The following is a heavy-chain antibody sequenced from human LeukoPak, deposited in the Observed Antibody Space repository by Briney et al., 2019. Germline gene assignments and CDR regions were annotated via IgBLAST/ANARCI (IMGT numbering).Heavy chain of an antibody. CDR2: ISAYNGNT. CDR3: ARGPSSVATRQGF. D-gene: IGHD6-6*01. CDR1: GYTFTNYG. Sequence: PLASVKVSCKASGYTFTNYGINWVRQAPGQGLEWMGWISAYNGNTNYAQKIQGRVTMTTDTSTSTAYMELRSLRSDDTAVYYCARGPSSVATRQGFWGQGTLVTVSS. V-gene: IGHV1-18*01. J-gene: IGHJ4*02.